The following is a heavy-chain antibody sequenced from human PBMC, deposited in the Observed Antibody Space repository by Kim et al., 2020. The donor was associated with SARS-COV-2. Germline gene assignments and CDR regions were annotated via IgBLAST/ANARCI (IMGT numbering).Heavy chain of an antibody. Sequence: SETLSLTCTVSGGSISSSSYYWGWIRQPPGKGLEWIGSIYYSGSTYYNPSLKSRVTISVDTSKNQFSLKLSSVTAADTAVYYCARAYSSSWLPYYFDYWGQGTLVTVSS. CDR3: ARAYSSSWLPYYFDY. CDR1: GGSISSSSYY. D-gene: IGHD6-13*01. J-gene: IGHJ4*02. CDR2: IYYSGST. V-gene: IGHV4-39*01.